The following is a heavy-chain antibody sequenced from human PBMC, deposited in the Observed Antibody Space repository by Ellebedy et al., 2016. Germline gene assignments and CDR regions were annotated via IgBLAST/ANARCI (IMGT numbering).Heavy chain of an antibody. Sequence: ASVKVSCKASGYTFTDYALNWVRQAPGQRLEWMGWINAGNGNTKYSQKFQGRVTITRDTSASTAYMELSSLRSEDTAVYYCARDRKGPVDHYYYYYMDVWGKGTTVTVSS. J-gene: IGHJ6*03. CDR1: GYTFTDYA. V-gene: IGHV1-3*01. CDR2: INAGNGNT. D-gene: IGHD2-15*01. CDR3: ARDRKGPVDHYYYYYMDV.